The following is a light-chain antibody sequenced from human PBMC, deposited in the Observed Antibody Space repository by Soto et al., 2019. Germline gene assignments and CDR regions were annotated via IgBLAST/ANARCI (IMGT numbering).Light chain of an antibody. CDR1: QSIDRW. Sequence: DIQMTQSPSTLPASVGDRVTITCRASQSIDRWLAWYQQRPWKAPKLLIYTASSLQSGVPSRFSGSGSGTDFTLTISSLQPEDFATYYCQQSDSTPQTFGGGTKVDIK. J-gene: IGKJ4*01. CDR3: QQSDSTPQT. CDR2: TAS. V-gene: IGKV1-39*01.